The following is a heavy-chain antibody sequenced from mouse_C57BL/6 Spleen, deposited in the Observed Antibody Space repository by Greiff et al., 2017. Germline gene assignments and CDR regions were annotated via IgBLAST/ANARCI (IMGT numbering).Heavy chain of an antibody. J-gene: IGHJ1*03. CDR2: IDPSDSYT. CDR1: GYTFTSYW. CDR3: AREGYSNYGGRYFDV. D-gene: IGHD2-5*01. Sequence: QVHVKQPGAELVRPGTSVKLSCKASGYTFTSYWMHWVKQRPGQGLEWIGVIDPSDSYTNYNQKFKGKATLTVDTSSSTAYMQLSSLTSEDSAVYYCAREGYSNYGGRYFDVWGTGTTVTVSS. V-gene: IGHV1-59*01.